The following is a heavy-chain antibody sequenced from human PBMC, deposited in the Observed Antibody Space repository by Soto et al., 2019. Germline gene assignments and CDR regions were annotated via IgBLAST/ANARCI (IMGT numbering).Heavy chain of an antibody. CDR3: ARDPVAYCGGDCRTFDY. CDR2: ISYDGSNK. CDR1: GFTFSSYA. V-gene: IGHV3-30-3*01. D-gene: IGHD2-21*02. Sequence: GGPLRLSCAASGFTFSSYAMHWVRQAPGKGLEWVAVISYDGSNKYYADSVKGRFTISRDNSKNTLYLQMNSLRAEDTAVYYCARDPVAYCGGDCRTFDYWGQGTLVTVSS. J-gene: IGHJ4*02.